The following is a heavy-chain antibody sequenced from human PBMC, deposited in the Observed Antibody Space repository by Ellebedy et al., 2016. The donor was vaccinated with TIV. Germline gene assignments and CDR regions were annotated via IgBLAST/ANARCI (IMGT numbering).Heavy chain of an antibody. Sequence: GESLKISXAVSGFTFSHHWMHWVRQAPGKGLEWVSRVNGPGSETGHADSVKGRFTISRDNSKSTLYLQMNSLRAEDTAVYYCATQSRGYYTNPDYYFDYWGQGTLVTVSS. CDR3: ATQSRGYYTNPDYYFDY. CDR2: VNGPGSET. J-gene: IGHJ4*02. D-gene: IGHD6-25*01. CDR1: GFTFSHHW. V-gene: IGHV3-74*01.